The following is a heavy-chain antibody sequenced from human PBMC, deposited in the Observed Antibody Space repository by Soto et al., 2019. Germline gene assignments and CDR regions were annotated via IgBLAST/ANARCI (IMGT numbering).Heavy chain of an antibody. CDR1: GDSVSSNSAA. CDR3: AREDHYDILTGYYPHNAFDI. CDR2: TYYRSKWYN. Sequence: PSQTLSLTCAISGDSVSSNSAAWNWIRQSPSRGLEWLGRTYYRSKWYNDYAVSVKSRITINPDTSKNQFSLQLNSATPEDTAVYYCAREDHYDILTGYYPHNAFDIWGQGTMVTVSS. J-gene: IGHJ3*02. D-gene: IGHD3-9*01. V-gene: IGHV6-1*01.